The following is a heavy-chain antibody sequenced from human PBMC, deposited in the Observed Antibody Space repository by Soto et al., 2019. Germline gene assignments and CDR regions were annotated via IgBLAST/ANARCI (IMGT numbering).Heavy chain of an antibody. Sequence: GGSLILSCAASGFTFSSYGMHWVRQAPGKGLEWVAVIWYDGSNKYYADSVKGRFTISRDNSKNTLYLQMNSLRAEDTAVYYCARDQMVRGVITRYYYYYGMDVWGQGTTVTVSS. D-gene: IGHD3-10*01. J-gene: IGHJ6*02. CDR1: GFTFSSYG. V-gene: IGHV3-33*01. CDR2: IWYDGSNK. CDR3: ARDQMVRGVITRYYYYYGMDV.